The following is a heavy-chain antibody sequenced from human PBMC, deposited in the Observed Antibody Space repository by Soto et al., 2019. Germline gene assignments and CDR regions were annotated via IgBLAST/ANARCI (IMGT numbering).Heavy chain of an antibody. CDR2: IYYSGST. CDR1: GGSISSYY. J-gene: IGHJ6*02. CDR3: GRFNYTSDIRGYRHRAYYYYGMDV. Sequence: PSETLSLTCTVSGGSISSYYWSWIRQPPGKGLEWIGYIYYSGSTNYNPSLKSRVTISVDTSKNQFSLKLSPVTAADTAVYYCGRFNYTSDIRGYRHRAYYYYGMDVWGQGTTVTVYS. D-gene: IGHD3-22*01. V-gene: IGHV4-59*12.